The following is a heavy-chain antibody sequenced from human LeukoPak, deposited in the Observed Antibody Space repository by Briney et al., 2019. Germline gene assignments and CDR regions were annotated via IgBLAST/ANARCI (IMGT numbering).Heavy chain of an antibody. V-gene: IGHV3-21*01. Sequence: PGGSLRLSCAASGFTFSGYTMYWVRQAPGQGLEWVSSINGGSTYIYYADSLKGRFTVSRDNAKSSVSLQMNSLGAEDTSVYYCVREGRFLDYWGQGTLVTVSS. D-gene: IGHD3-3*01. J-gene: IGHJ4*02. CDR3: VREGRFLDY. CDR2: INGGSTYI. CDR1: GFTFSGYT.